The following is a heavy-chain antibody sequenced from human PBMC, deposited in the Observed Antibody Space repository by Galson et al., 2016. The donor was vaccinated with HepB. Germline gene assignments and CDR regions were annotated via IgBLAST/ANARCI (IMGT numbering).Heavy chain of an antibody. V-gene: IGHV4-31*03. CDR3: SRQERRTVVVGWKGHFDA. Sequence: TLSLTCTVSGGSISSGPHFWNWIRQHAGKGLEWIGYISYSGTTYYNPSLLSRVSMSLDRSKNHFSLKLNSVTAADTGVYFCSRQERRTVVVGWKGHFDAWGQGMLVTVSS. D-gene: IGHD1-1*01. CDR1: GGSISSGPHF. J-gene: IGHJ4*02. CDR2: ISYSGTT.